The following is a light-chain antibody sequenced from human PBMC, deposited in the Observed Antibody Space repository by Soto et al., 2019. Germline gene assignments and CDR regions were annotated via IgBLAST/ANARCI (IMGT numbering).Light chain of an antibody. CDR1: QSVSSN. V-gene: IGKV3-15*01. CDR2: SAS. J-gene: IGKJ4*01. Sequence: EIMMTQSPATLSVSPGERSTLSFWASQSVSSNLAWYQQKPGQAPRLLIHSASTRATGVPARFSGSGSGTEFTLTISSLQSEDSAVYHCQQYHNWPLTSGGGTKVDI. CDR3: QQYHNWPLT.